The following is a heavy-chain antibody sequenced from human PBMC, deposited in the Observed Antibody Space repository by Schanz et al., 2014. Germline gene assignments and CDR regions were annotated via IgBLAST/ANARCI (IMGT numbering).Heavy chain of an antibody. CDR2: INSDGTTT. CDR1: GFTFNFYG. V-gene: IGHV3-74*02. J-gene: IGHJ4*02. D-gene: IGHD1-7*01. CDR3: AMGGYQLHH. Sequence: AQVVESGGGVVQPGRSLRLSCAASGFTFNFYGIHWVRQAPGKGLEWVSHINSDGTTTTYADSVKGRFTISRDNAENTLYLQMNSLRVEDTAVYYCAMGGYQLHHWGQGTLVTVSS.